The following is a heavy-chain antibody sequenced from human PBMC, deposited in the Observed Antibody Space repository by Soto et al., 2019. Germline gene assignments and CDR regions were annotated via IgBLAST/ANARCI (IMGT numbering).Heavy chain of an antibody. V-gene: IGHV3-48*03. Sequence: PGGSLRLSCAASGFTFSSYEMNWVRQAPGKGLEWVSYIGSSGSTIYYADSVKGRFTISRDNAKNSLYLQMNSLRAEDTAVYYCANLPGGELYPLWRQGTLVTVSS. D-gene: IGHD3-16*01. CDR1: GFTFSSYE. CDR3: ANLPGGELYPL. J-gene: IGHJ4*02. CDR2: IGSSGSTI.